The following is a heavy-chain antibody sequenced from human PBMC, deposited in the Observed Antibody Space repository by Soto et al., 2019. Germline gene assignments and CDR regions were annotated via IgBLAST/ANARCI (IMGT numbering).Heavy chain of an antibody. Sequence: QVQLVQSGAEVKKPGASVTVSCKASGYTFSRHGISWVRQAPGQGLEWMAWSGNTNYAQKFQGRLTLTTNPSTRTAYMELRSLRSDDTAVXXXXRGADDFSSGYYYEYWGQGTLVTVSS. CDR3: XRGADDFSSGYYYEY. CDR2: SGNT. D-gene: IGHD3-3*01. CDR1: GYTFSRHG. V-gene: IGHV1-18*04. J-gene: IGHJ4*02.